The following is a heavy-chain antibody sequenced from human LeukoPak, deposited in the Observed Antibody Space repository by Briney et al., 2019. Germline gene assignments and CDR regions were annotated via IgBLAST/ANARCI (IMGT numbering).Heavy chain of an antibody. D-gene: IGHD6-13*01. V-gene: IGHV4-59*01. J-gene: IGHJ5*02. CDR2: IYYSGST. Sequence: SETLSLTCTVSGGSISGYYWSWIRQPPGKGLEWIGYIYYSGSTNYNPSLKSRVTISVDTSKNQFSLKLSSVTAADTAVFYCARGCSAGTPHNWFDPWGQGTLVTVSS. CDR3: ARGCSAGTPHNWFDP. CDR1: GGSISGYY.